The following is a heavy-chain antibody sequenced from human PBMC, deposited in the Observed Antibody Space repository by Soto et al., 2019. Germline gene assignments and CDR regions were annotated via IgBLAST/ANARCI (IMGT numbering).Heavy chain of an antibody. Sequence: GGSLRLSCAASGFTFSSYGMHWVRQAPGKGLEWVAVIWYDGSNKYYADSVKGRFTISRDNSKNTLYLQMNSLRAEDTAVYYCAREESGYDLDYWGQGTLVTVSS. CDR2: IWYDGSNK. J-gene: IGHJ4*02. CDR1: GFTFSSYG. CDR3: AREESGYDLDY. D-gene: IGHD5-12*01. V-gene: IGHV3-33*01.